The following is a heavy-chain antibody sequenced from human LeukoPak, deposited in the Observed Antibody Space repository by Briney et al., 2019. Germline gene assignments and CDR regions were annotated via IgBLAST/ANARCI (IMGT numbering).Heavy chain of an antibody. Sequence: GGSLRLSCAASGFTYSSYGMHWVRQAPGKGLEWVAVIWYDGSNKYYADSVKGRFTISRDNSKNPLYLQMNSLRAEDTAVYYCAKDPYSSGWPPDYWGQGTLVTVSS. CDR1: GFTYSSYG. D-gene: IGHD6-19*01. J-gene: IGHJ4*02. CDR3: AKDPYSSGWPPDY. CDR2: IWYDGSNK. V-gene: IGHV3-33*06.